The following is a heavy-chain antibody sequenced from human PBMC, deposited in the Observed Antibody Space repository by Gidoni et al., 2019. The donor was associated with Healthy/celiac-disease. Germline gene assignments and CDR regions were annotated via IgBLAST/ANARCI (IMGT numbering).Heavy chain of an antibody. CDR2: IYTSGST. D-gene: IGHD3-10*01. Sequence: QVQLQESGPGLVKPSETLSLTCTVSGGPISSYYWSWIRQPAGKGLEWIGRIYTSGSTNYNPSLKSRVTLSVDTSKNQFSLKLSSVTAADTAVYYCASYYGSGSNDAFDIWGQGTMVTVSS. CDR3: ASYYGSGSNDAFDI. J-gene: IGHJ3*02. V-gene: IGHV4-4*07. CDR1: GGPISSYY.